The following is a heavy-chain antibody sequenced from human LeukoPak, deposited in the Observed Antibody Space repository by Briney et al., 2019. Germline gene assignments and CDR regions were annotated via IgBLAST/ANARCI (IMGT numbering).Heavy chain of an antibody. CDR1: GFTFSRYW. CDR2: IKQDGSEK. Sequence: GGSLRLSCAASGFTFSRYWMSWVRQAPGKGLEWVANIKQDGSEKNYVDSVKGRFTISRDNAKNSLYLQMNSLRAEDAAVYYCARRGSGYDLVGYFDYWGRGTLVTVSS. D-gene: IGHD5-12*01. V-gene: IGHV3-7*01. CDR3: ARRGSGYDLVGYFDY. J-gene: IGHJ4*02.